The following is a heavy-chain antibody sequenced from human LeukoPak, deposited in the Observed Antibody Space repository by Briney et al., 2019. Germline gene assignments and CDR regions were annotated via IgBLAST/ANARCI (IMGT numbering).Heavy chain of an antibody. CDR2: ISGDGGST. CDR3: ARESDSSGWYDS. CDR1: GFSFDDYA. J-gene: IGHJ5*01. V-gene: IGHV3-43*02. D-gene: IGHD3-22*01. Sequence: GGSLRLSCAAPGFSFDDYAIHWVRQAPGKGLEWVSLISGDGGSTFYADSVKGRFTISRDNSKNSLYLQMSSLRSEDAALYYCARESDSSGWYDSWGQGTLVTVSS.